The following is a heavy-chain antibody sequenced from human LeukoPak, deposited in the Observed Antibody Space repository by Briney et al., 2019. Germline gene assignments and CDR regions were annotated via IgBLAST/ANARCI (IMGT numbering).Heavy chain of an antibody. J-gene: IGHJ4*02. D-gene: IGHD6-6*01. CDR2: IHSSGST. V-gene: IGHV4-4*09. Sequence: PSETLSLTCTVSGGSISSYYWSWIRQPPGKGLEWISYIHSSGSTNYNPSLKSRVSISVATSKNQFYLKLSSVTAADTAVYYCARLTRLSSSPDRYYFDYWGQGTLVTVSS. CDR3: ARLTRLSSSPDRYYFDY. CDR1: GGSISSYY.